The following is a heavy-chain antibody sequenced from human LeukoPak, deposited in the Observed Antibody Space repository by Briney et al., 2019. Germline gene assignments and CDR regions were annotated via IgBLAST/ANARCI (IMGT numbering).Heavy chain of an antibody. V-gene: IGHV3-48*01. D-gene: IGHD6-13*01. J-gene: IGHJ6*02. CDR2: ISSSGGSI. Sequence: GSLRLSCAASGFTFSSYAMNWVRQAPGKGLEWLSYISSSGGSIYYVDSVKGRFTTSRDDARNSLYLQMSSLRVEDTAVYYCARDRPSSTWYEGDAMDVWGQGTMVTVSS. CDR1: GFTFSSYA. CDR3: ARDRPSSTWYEGDAMDV.